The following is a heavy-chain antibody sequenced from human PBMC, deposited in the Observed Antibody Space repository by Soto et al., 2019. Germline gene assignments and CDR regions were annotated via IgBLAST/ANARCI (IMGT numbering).Heavy chain of an antibody. CDR2: ISGSGGSS. CDR3: AKDTQSDAVAAGCLLRPTYDGMDV. J-gene: IGHJ6*01. CDR1: GFTFKNYA. Sequence: EVQLLESGGGLAQPGGSLRLSCEASGFTFKNYAMSWVRQAPGKGLEWIAIISGSGGSSFYADSVKGRFTISRDNSKNTLFLHMKSLRVDETGVFFCAKDTQSDAVAAGCLLRPTYDGMDVWGQGPAVPVSS. D-gene: IGHD6-13*01. V-gene: IGHV3-23*01.